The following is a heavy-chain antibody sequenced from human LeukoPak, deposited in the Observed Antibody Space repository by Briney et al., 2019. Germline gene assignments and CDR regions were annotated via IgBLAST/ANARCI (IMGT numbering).Heavy chain of an antibody. CDR2: IYYSGST. CDR3: ARGEAAVEWFDP. D-gene: IGHD6-13*01. V-gene: IGHV4-59*01. Sequence: PSETLSLTCTVSGGSTSSYYWSWIRQPPGKGLEWIGYIYYSGSTNYNPSLKSRVTISVDTSKNQFSLKLSSVTAADTAVYYCARGEAAVEWFDPWGQGTLVTVSS. J-gene: IGHJ5*02. CDR1: GGSTSSYY.